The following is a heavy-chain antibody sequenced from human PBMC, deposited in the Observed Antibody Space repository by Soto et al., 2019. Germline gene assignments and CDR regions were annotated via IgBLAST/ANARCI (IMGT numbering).Heavy chain of an antibody. CDR1: GFTFSDST. Sequence: PGGSLRLSCAASGFTFSDSTIHWVRQASGKGLEWVGRIRSKTNTYATAYGASVKGRFIISRDDSEDTAYLQMNSLKSEDTAVYYCAKVVGFGGSSRPPFGWFDPWGQGT. CDR3: AKVVGFGGSSRPPFGWFDP. J-gene: IGHJ5*02. CDR2: IRSKTNTYAT. D-gene: IGHD2-15*01. V-gene: IGHV3-73*01.